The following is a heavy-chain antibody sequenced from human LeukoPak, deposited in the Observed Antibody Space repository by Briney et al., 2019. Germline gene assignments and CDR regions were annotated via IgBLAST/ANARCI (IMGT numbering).Heavy chain of an antibody. J-gene: IGHJ4*02. D-gene: IGHD2-15*01. CDR3: AKDTVVVAATAGDD. V-gene: IGHV3-23*01. Sequence: GGSLRLSCAAPGFTFSSYAMSWVRQAPGKGLEWVSAISGSGGSTYCADSVKGRFTISRDNSKNTLYLQMNSLRAEDTAVYYCAKDTVVVAATAGDDWGQGTLVTVSS. CDR1: GFTFSSYA. CDR2: ISGSGGST.